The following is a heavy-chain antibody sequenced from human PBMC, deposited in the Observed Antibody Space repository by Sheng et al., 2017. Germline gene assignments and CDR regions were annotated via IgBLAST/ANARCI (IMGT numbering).Heavy chain of an antibody. D-gene: IGHD3-22*01. CDR3: ARGPFGPYYHDNSGQGDWFHP. V-gene: IGHV4-34*01. J-gene: IGHJ5*02. Sequence: EQLMQWGAGLLKPSETLSLTCAVYGRSFSGYYWSWIRQTPGKGLEWIGEINHSGKTNYNPSLRGRVTLSVDTSKQHLFLNVTSMTAADTAVYYCARGPFGPYYHDNSGQGDWFHPWGDGTVVTVSS. CDR1: GRSFSGYY. CDR2: INHSGKT.